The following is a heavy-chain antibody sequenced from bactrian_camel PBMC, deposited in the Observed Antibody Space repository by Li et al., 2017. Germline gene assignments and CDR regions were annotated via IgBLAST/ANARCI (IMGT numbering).Heavy chain of an antibody. D-gene: IGHD4*01. Sequence: HVQLVESGGGSVQAGGSLKLSCVITYDCCCVGWLRQYPGKDREGVASIGDTVGTRYGDFVKGRFTVSRDDAKNMLYLQLNSLRTEDTAMYYCAKDRDGEQRGQGTQVTVS. CDR3: AKDRDGEQ. V-gene: IGHV3S55*01. CDR1: TYDCCC. CDR2: IGDTVGT. J-gene: IGHJ4*01.